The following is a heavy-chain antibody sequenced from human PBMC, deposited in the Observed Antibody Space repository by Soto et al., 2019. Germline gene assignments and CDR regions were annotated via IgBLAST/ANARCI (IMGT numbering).Heavy chain of an antibody. V-gene: IGHV1-18*01. Sequence: QVQLVQSGAEVKKPGASVKVSCRAPGYNFHSYGITWVRQAPRQGLEWLGRISAYNGEPHSGQMLQGRDSLTIDISTSTAYMELRRLRSDDAAVYFCARDLEESGDVWTGVGLYWGQGARVTVSS. D-gene: IGHD3-3*01. J-gene: IGHJ4*02. CDR2: ISAYNGEP. CDR3: ARDLEESGDVWTGVGLY. CDR1: GYNFHSYG.